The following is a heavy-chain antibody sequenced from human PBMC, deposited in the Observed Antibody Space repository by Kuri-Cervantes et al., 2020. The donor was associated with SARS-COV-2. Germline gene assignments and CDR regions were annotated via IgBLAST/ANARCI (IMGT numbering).Heavy chain of an antibody. CDR1: GFTFSSYG. J-gene: IGHJ4*02. CDR2: ISYDGSNK. CDR3: AKVIAAAGSFDY. V-gene: IGHV3-30*18. Sequence: GGSLRLSCAASGFTFSSYGMHWVRQAPGKGLEWVAVISYDGSNKYYADSVKGRFTISRDNSKNTLYLQMNSLRAEDTAVYYCAKVIAAAGSFDYWGQGTRVTVSS. D-gene: IGHD6-13*01.